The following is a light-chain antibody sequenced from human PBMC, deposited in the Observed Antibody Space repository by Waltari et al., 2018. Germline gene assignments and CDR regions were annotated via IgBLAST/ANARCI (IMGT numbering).Light chain of an antibody. CDR3: QQYGSSKT. J-gene: IGKJ1*01. Sequence: CRASQSVSSSYLAWYQQKPGQAPRLLIYGASSRATGIPDRFSGSGSGTDFTLTISRLEPEDFAVYYCQQYGSSKTFGQGTKVEIK. V-gene: IGKV3-20*01. CDR1: QSVSSSY. CDR2: GAS.